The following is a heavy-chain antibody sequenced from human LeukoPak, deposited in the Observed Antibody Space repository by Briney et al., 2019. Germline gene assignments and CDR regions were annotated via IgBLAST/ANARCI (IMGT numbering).Heavy chain of an antibody. Sequence: SLKVSCKASGGTFSSYAISRVRHTPGQGLEWMGRIIPIFGTANYAQKFQGRVTITTDESTSTDYMELSSLRSEDTAVYYCARDFTDWLSWLDPWGQGTLLTVSS. CDR1: GGTFSSYA. D-gene: IGHD3-3*01. CDR3: ARDFTDWLSWLDP. J-gene: IGHJ5*02. V-gene: IGHV1-69*05. CDR2: IIPIFGTA.